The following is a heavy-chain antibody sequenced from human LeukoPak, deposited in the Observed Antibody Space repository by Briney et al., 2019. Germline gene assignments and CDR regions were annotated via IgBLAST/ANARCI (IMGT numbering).Heavy chain of an antibody. CDR1: GFTFSDHV. J-gene: IGHJ5*02. D-gene: IGHD3-16*02. CDR3: AKGVLDYDYVWGSYHPFDP. CDR2: TSYDGTNK. V-gene: IGHV3-30*04. Sequence: GGSLRLSCAASGFTFSDHVMHWLRQAPGKGLEWVAGTSYDGTNKYEADSVKGRFTISRDNSKNTLYLQMNSLRAEDTAVYYCAKGVLDYDYVWGSYHPFDPWGQGTLVTVSS.